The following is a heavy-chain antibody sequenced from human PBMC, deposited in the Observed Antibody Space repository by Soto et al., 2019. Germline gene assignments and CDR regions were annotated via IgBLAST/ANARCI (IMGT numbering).Heavy chain of an antibody. CDR3: ARGKDFWSGDNWFDP. CDR1: GYTFTSYA. D-gene: IGHD3-3*01. V-gene: IGHV1-3*01. CDR2: INAGNGNT. J-gene: IGHJ5*02. Sequence: GASVKVSCKASGYTFTSYAMHWVRQAPGQRLEWMGWINAGNGNTKYSQKFQGRVTITRDTSASTAYMELSSPRSEDTAVYYCARGKDFWSGDNWFDPWGQGTLVTVSS.